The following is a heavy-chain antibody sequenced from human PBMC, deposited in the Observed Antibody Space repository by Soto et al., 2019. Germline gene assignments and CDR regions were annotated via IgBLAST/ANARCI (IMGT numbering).Heavy chain of an antibody. CDR3: ARDSVRFLEHFSKDYFDY. CDR2: LWYDGSGE. J-gene: IGHJ4*02. V-gene: IGHV3-33*08. CDR1: EFSFSDYW. Sequence: GGSLRLSCAASEFSFSDYWMAWVRQAPGKGLEWVAVLWYDGSGEYYTDSVRGRFTISRVNSKNTLYLQMNNLRDEDTGVYYCARDSVRFLEHFSKDYFDYWGQGTRVTVPS. D-gene: IGHD3-3*01.